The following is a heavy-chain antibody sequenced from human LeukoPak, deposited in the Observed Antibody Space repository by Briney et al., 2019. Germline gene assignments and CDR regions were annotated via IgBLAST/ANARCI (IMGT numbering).Heavy chain of an antibody. CDR2: IYHSGST. D-gene: IGHD3-3*01. V-gene: IGHV4-38-2*02. CDR1: GYSISSGCY. CDR3: ARVGRGVGLRFLEWLLCDY. J-gene: IGHJ4*02. Sequence: SETLSLTCTVSGYSISSGCYWGWIRQPPGKGLEWIGSIYHSGSTYYNPSLRSRVTISVDTSKNQFSLKLSSVTAADTAVYYCARVGRGVGLRFLEWLLCDYWGQGTLVTVSS.